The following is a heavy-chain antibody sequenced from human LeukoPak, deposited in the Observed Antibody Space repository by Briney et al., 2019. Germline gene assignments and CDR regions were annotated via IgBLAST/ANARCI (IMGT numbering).Heavy chain of an antibody. V-gene: IGHV3-33*08. J-gene: IGHJ3*02. Sequence: GGSLRLSCAASGFTFSSYAMHWVRQAPGKGLEWVAVIWYDGSNKYYADSVKGRFTISRDNSKNTLYLQMNSLRAEDTAVYYCARQAYAVTYYDILTGYRNAFDIWGQGTMVTVSS. CDR2: IWYDGSNK. CDR3: ARQAYAVTYYDILTGYRNAFDI. CDR1: GFTFSSYA. D-gene: IGHD3-9*01.